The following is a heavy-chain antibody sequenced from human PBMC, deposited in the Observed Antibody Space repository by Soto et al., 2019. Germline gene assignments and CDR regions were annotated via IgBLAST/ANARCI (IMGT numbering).Heavy chain of an antibody. CDR3: ARANYYDSSGYYFDY. D-gene: IGHD3-22*01. Sequence: SETLSLTCAVSGGSISSGGYSWSWIRQPPGKGLEWIGYIYYSGSTNYNPSLKSRVTISVDTSKNQFSLKLSSVTAADTAVYYCARANYYDSSGYYFDYWGQGTLVTVSS. CDR2: IYYSGST. V-gene: IGHV4-61*08. CDR1: GGSISSGGYS. J-gene: IGHJ4*02.